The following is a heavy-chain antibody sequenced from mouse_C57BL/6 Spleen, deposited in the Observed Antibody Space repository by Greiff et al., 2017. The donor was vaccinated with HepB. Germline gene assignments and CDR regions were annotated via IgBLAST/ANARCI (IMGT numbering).Heavy chain of an antibody. V-gene: IGHV14-4*01. J-gene: IGHJ1*03. Sequence: VQLQQSGAELVRPGASVKLSCTASGFNIKDAYMHWVKQRPEQGLEWIGWIDPENGDTEYASKFQGQATITADTSSSTAYLQLSSLTSEDTAVYYGTRGSEDGSSWYFDVWGTGATVTVSS. CDR3: TRGSEDGSSWYFDV. CDR1: GFNIKDAY. D-gene: IGHD1-1*01. CDR2: IDPENGDT.